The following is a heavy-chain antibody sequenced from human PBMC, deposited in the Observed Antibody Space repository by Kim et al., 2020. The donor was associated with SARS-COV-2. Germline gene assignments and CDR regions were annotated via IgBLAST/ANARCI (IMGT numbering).Heavy chain of an antibody. V-gene: IGHV3-64*04. J-gene: IGHJ5*01. CDR2: IDPSGGST. Sequence: GGSLRLSCSASGFPFTKHGMHWVRQAPGKGLQLVAAIDPSGGSTDYADLVRDRFTISRDNYKNTLYLQMNNLRVEDTALYYCVTGKDFFYDSWGQGT. CDR1: GFPFTKHG. CDR3: VTGKDFFYDS.